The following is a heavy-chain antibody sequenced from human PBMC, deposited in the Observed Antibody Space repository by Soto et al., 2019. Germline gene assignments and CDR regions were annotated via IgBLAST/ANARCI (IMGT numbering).Heavy chain of an antibody. V-gene: IGHV4-38-2*02. CDR2: IYHSGST. CDR1: GYSISSGYY. CDR3: ARDLQYSYGFYYYYYGMDV. Sequence: PSETLSLTCAVSGYSISSGYYWGWIRQPPGKGLESIGSIYHSGSTYYNPSLKSRVTISVDTSKNQFSLKLSSVTAADTAVYYCARDLQYSYGFYYYYYGMDVWGQGTTVTVSS. D-gene: IGHD5-18*01. J-gene: IGHJ6*02.